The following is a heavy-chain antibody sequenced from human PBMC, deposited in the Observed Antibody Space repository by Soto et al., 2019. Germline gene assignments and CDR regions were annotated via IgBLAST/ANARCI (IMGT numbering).Heavy chain of an antibody. J-gene: IGHJ4*02. CDR3: ATSVNSAMAFDY. Sequence: ASVKVSCKASGYTFTHYYIHWVRQAPGQGLEWMGIINPNGGITTYAQKFRAGFTMTRDTSTSTVYLELSSLRSEDSAIYYCATSVNSAMAFDYWGQGTLVTVS. V-gene: IGHV1-46*01. CDR2: INPNGGIT. CDR1: GYTFTHYY. D-gene: IGHD5-18*01.